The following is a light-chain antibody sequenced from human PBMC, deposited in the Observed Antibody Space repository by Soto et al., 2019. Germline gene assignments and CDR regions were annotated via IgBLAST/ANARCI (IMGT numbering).Light chain of an antibody. CDR1: QSVTTSY. V-gene: IGKV3-20*01. CDR3: QQYGGSPPLT. J-gene: IGKJ4*01. Sequence: EIVLTQSPGTLSLSPGERATLSCRASQSVTTSYVAWYQQKPGQTPRLLFYGASSRATGIPDRFSGSGSGTDFTLTISRLEPEDFAVYYCQQYGGSPPLTFGRGTKVEIK. CDR2: GAS.